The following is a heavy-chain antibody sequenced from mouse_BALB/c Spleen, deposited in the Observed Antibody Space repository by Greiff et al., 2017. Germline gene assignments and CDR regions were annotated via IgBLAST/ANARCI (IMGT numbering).Heavy chain of an antibody. D-gene: IGHD2-1*01. Sequence: EVQVVESGGGLVKPGGSLKLSCAASGFTFSDYYMYWVRQTPEKRLEWVATISDGGSYTYYPDSVKGRFTISRDNAKNNLYLQMSSLKSEDTAMYYCARVGNPALDYWGQGTSVTVSS. J-gene: IGHJ4*01. CDR3: ARVGNPALDY. V-gene: IGHV5-4*02. CDR2: ISDGGSYT. CDR1: GFTFSDYY.